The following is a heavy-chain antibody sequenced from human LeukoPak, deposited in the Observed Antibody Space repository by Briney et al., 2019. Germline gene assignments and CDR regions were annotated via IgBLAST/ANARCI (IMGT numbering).Heavy chain of an antibody. CDR2: ISAYNANT. V-gene: IGHV1-18*01. J-gene: IGHJ4*02. CDR1: GYPSTSYG. D-gene: IGHD6-6*01. CDR3: ARDFDEYSSSYFDY. Sequence: ASVKVSCKASGYPSTSYGITWVRQAPGQGLEWMGWISAYNANTNYAQKLQGRVTMTTDTSTSTAYMELRSLRSDDTAVYYCARDFDEYSSSYFDYWGQGTLVTVSS.